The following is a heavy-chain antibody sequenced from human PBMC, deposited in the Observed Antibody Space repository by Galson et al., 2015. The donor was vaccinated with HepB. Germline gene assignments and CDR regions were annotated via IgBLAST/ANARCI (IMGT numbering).Heavy chain of an antibody. CDR1: GGSMGSYY. CDR3: ARSGRCGPRNCNWFDP. J-gene: IGHJ5*02. V-gene: IGHV4-59*01. D-gene: IGHD1-7*01. Sequence: SETLSLTCTVSGGSMGSYYWSWIRQSPGKGLEWIGYIYYSGNTKYNPSLKSRVTISIDTSKKQFFLSLTSMTAADAAVYYCARSGRCGPRNCNWFDPWGQGRQVSVSS. CDR2: IYYSGNT.